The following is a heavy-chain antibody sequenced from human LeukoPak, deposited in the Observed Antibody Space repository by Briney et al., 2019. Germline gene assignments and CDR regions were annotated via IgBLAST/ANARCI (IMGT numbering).Heavy chain of an antibody. V-gene: IGHV1-46*01. CDR2: INPSGGST. CDR1: GYTFTSYY. Sequence: ASVKVSCKASGYTFTSYYMHWVRQAPRQGLEWMGIINPSGGSTSYAQKFQGRVTMTRDTSTSTVYMELSSLRSEDTAVYYCARDNKSGYSSGWTFDYWGQGTLVTVSS. D-gene: IGHD6-19*01. CDR3: ARDNKSGYSSGWTFDY. J-gene: IGHJ4*02.